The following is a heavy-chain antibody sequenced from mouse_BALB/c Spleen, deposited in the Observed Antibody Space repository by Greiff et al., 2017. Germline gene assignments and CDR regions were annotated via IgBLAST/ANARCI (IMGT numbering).Heavy chain of an antibody. CDR1: GFNIKDTY. J-gene: IGHJ1*01. CDR3: ATYDGYWYFDV. D-gene: IGHD2-3*01. CDR2: IDPANGNT. Sequence: VQLQQSGAELVKPGASVKLSCTASGFNIKDTYMHWVKQRPEQGLEWIGRIDPANGNTKYDPKFQGKATITADTSSNTAYLQLSSLTSEDTAVYYCATYDGYWYFDVWGAGTTVTGSS. V-gene: IGHV14-3*02.